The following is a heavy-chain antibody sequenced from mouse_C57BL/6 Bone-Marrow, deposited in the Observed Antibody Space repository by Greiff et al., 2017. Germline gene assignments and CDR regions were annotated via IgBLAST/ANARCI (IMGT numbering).Heavy chain of an antibody. J-gene: IGHJ4*01. CDR1: GYTFTSYW. CDR3: ARSLITTVVATDAMDY. Sequence: KQSCKASGYTFTSYWMQWVKQRPGQGLEWIGEIDPSDSYTNYNQKFKGKATLTVDTSSSTAYMQLSSLTSEDSAVYYCARSLITTVVATDAMDYWGQGTSVTVSS. D-gene: IGHD1-1*01. CDR2: IDPSDSYT. V-gene: IGHV1-50*01.